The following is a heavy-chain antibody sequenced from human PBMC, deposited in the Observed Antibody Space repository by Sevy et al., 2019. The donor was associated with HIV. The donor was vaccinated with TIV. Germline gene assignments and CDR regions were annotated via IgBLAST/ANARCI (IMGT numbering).Heavy chain of an antibody. Sequence: GGSLRLSCAASGFTFSSYWMSWVRQAPGKGLEWVANIKQDGSEKYYVDSVKGRFTISRDNAKNSLYLQMNSLRAEDTAVYYCARAGTIFGVVSDYFDYWGQGTLVTVST. V-gene: IGHV3-7*04. D-gene: IGHD3-3*01. CDR1: GFTFSSYW. CDR3: ARAGTIFGVVSDYFDY. CDR2: IKQDGSEK. J-gene: IGHJ4*02.